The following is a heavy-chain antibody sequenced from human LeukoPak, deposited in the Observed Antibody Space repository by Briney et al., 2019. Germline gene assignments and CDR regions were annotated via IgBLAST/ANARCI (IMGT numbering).Heavy chain of an antibody. Sequence: KASETLSLTCAVSGNSLSTYYWSWIRLPPGKGLEWLGYLNYTGSANYNPSVKSRLTMSVDTSKNQFSLRLTSVTAADTAVYYCARGDSSSYYYYYYMDVWGKGTTVTVSS. J-gene: IGHJ6*03. CDR2: LNYTGSA. CDR3: ARGDSSSYYYYYYMDV. CDR1: GNSLSTYY. V-gene: IGHV4-59*08. D-gene: IGHD6-6*01.